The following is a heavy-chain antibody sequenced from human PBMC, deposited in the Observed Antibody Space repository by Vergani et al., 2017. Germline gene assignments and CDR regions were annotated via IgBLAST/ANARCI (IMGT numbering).Heavy chain of an antibody. J-gene: IGHJ1*01. CDR1: GFTFSSYA. D-gene: IGHD2-2*01. V-gene: IGHV3-23*01. CDR3: AKGPSRYCSSTSCYRYFQH. CDR2: ISGSGGST. Sequence: EVQLLESGGGLVQPGGSLRLSCAASGFTFSSYAMSWVRQAPGKGLEWVSAISGSGGSTYYADSVKGRFTISRDNSKNTLYLQMNSLRAEATAVYYCAKGPSRYCSSTSCYRYFQHWGQGTLVTVSS.